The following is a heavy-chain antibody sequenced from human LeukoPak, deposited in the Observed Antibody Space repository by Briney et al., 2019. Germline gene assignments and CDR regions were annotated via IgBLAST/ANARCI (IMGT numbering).Heavy chain of an antibody. CDR1: GFTFSSYA. Sequence: PGGSLRLSCAASGFTFSSYAMSWVRQAPGKGLEWVSAISGGGPGTYYADSVEGRFTISRDNSKNTLYLQMNSLRAEDTAVYYCAKKKTGTTKAFDCWGQGTLVTVSS. CDR3: AKKKTGTTKAFDC. J-gene: IGHJ4*02. D-gene: IGHD4-11*01. CDR2: ISGGGPGT. V-gene: IGHV3-23*01.